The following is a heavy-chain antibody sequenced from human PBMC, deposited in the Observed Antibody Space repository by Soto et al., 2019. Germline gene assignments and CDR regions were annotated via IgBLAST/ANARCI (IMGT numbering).Heavy chain of an antibody. V-gene: IGHV1-18*01. CDR1: GYTFISFG. CDR2: ISAYNGNT. J-gene: IGHJ6*02. D-gene: IGHD3-10*01. CDR3: ARGDPLLWFGEKVYYGMDV. Sequence: GASVKVSCKASGYTFISFGISWVRQAPGQGLEWMGWISAYNGNTNYAQKLQGRVTMTTDTSTSTAYMELRSLRSDDTAVYYCARGDPLLWFGEKVYYGMDVWGQGTTVTVSS.